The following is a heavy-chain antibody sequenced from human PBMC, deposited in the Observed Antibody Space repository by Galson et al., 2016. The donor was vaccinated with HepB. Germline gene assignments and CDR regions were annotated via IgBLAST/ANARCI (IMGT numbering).Heavy chain of an antibody. Sequence: SLRLSCAASGFTFSSYWMHWVRQAPGKGLVWVSRIKGDGTRPTYADSVKGRFTISRDNTKNTLYLQMNSLRAEDTAVYYCARQVYYDSSGYYYPLGYWGQGTLVTVSP. CDR3: ARQVYYDSSGYYYPLGY. J-gene: IGHJ4*02. CDR2: IKGDGTRP. CDR1: GFTFSSYW. V-gene: IGHV3-74*01. D-gene: IGHD3-22*01.